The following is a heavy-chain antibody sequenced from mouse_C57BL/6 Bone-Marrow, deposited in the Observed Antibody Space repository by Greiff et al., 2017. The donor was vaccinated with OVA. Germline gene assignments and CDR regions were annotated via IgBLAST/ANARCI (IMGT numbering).Heavy chain of an antibody. CDR1: GYSITSGYY. CDR3: ARDSYGSRYYAMDY. J-gene: IGHJ4*01. Sequence: EVKLQESGPGLVKPSQSLSLTCSVTGYSITSGYYWNWIRQFPGNKLEWIGYISYDGSNNYNPSLKNRISITRDTSKNQFFLKLNSVTTEDTATYYCARDSYGSRYYAMDYWGQGTSVTVSS. CDR2: ISYDGSN. D-gene: IGHD1-1*01. V-gene: IGHV3-6*01.